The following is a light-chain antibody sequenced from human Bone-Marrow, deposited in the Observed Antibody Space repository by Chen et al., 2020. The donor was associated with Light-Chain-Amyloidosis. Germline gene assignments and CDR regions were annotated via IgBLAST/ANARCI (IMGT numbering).Light chain of an antibody. J-gene: IGLJ3*02. V-gene: IGLV2-11*01. CDR3: CSYAGIYWV. Sequence: QSALTQPRSVSGSPGQSVTISCTGTSRDVGGYDSVSWYQQYPGKAPKLMIYDVSKRPSGVPDRFSASKSGNTASLTISVLQAEDEADYYCCSYAGIYWVFGGGTKLTVL. CDR1: SRDVGGYDS. CDR2: DVS.